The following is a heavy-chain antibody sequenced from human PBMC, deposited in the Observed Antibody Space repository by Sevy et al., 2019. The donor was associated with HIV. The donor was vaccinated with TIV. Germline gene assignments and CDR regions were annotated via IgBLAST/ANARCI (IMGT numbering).Heavy chain of an antibody. CDR3: ARDQAMYYCVSGGDYACDF. Sequence: GGSLRLSCAASGFTFSSYAMHWVRQAPGKGLEWVAVISYDGSNKYYADSVKGRFTISRDNSKNTLYLQMNSLRAEDTAVYYWARDQAMYYCVSGGDYACDFWGQGTLVTVSS. V-gene: IGHV3-30-3*01. D-gene: IGHD3-22*01. J-gene: IGHJ4*02. CDR1: GFTFSSYA. CDR2: ISYDGSNK.